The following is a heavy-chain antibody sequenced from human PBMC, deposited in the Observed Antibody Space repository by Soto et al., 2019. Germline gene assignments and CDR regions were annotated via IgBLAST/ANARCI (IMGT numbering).Heavy chain of an antibody. CDR1: GGSISSYR. Sequence: SSETLSLTCTVSGGSISSYRWSWIRQPAGKGLEWIGRLNTYGNTHYNPSLKSRVTVSVHTSRNQFFLTLRSVTAADSAVYHCGRESGETWDYEASWGQGTPVTVSS. J-gene: IGHJ5*02. CDR2: LNTYGNT. V-gene: IGHV4-4*07. D-gene: IGHD1-7*01. CDR3: GRESGETWDYEAS.